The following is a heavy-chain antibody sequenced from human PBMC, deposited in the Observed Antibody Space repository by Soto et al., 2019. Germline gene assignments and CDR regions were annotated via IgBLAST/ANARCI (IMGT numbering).Heavy chain of an antibody. Sequence: QVQFLQSGAEVKKPGASVKVSCKTSGYIFTDYPIHWVRQAPGRGVEWVAWINTGNGTTRYSPRLQGRVSLRTDTSASTAFMELTRLRFEDTAIYYCARKAFDYWGQGTLVAVSP. CDR1: GYIFTDYP. CDR3: ARKAFDY. J-gene: IGHJ4*02. CDR2: INTGNGTT. V-gene: IGHV1-3*04.